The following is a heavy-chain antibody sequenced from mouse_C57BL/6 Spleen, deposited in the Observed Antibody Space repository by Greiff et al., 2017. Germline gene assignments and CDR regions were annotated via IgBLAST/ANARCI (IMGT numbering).Heavy chain of an antibody. CDR3: ARSYYYGSTYFDY. Sequence: VQLQQSGAELARPGASVKLSCKASGYTFTSYGISWVKQRTGQGLEWIGEIYPRSGNTYYNEKFKGKATLTADKSAITAYMELRSLTSEDSAVYFCARSYYYGSTYFDYWGQGTTLTVSS. CDR2: IYPRSGNT. CDR1: GYTFTSYG. D-gene: IGHD1-1*01. V-gene: IGHV1-81*01. J-gene: IGHJ2*01.